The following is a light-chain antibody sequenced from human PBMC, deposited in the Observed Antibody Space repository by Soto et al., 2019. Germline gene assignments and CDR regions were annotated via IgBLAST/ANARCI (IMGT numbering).Light chain of an antibody. CDR2: DVS. CDR1: SSDVGGYNY. Sequence: HSVLTQAASVSGFPGQSSSISCTGTSSDVGGYNYVSWYQQHPGKAPKLMIYDVSNRPSGVSNRFSGSKSGNTASLTISGLQAEDEADYYCSSYTSSSTLSYVFGTGTKVTVL. V-gene: IGLV2-14*01. J-gene: IGLJ1*01. CDR3: SSYTSSSTLSYV.